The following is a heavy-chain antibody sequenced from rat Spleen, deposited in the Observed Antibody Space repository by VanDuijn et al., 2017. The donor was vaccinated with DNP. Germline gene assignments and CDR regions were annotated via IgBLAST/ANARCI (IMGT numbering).Heavy chain of an antibody. V-gene: IGHV3-1*01. CDR2: ITYSGST. CDR1: GYSITSTY. J-gene: IGHJ2*01. CDR3: ARWRIGPHYFDY. Sequence: EVQLQESGPGLVKPSQSLSLTCSVPGYSITSTYRWSWIRQFPGNKMEYIGHITYSGSTNYNPSLKSRISITRDTSKNQFFLQLNSVSTEDTATYYCARWRIGPHYFDYWGQGVMVTVSS. D-gene: IGHD1-11*01.